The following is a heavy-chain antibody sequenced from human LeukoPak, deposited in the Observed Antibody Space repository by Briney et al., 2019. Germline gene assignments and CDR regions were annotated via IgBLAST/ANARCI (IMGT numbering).Heavy chain of an antibody. Sequence: PSETLSLTCTVSGGSISSSDYYWGWIRQPPGKGLEWIGSIYYSGSTYYNPSLKSRVTISVDTSKNQFSLKPSSVTAADTAVYYCARYKQLPDAFDIWGQGTMVTVSS. CDR3: ARYKQLPDAFDI. V-gene: IGHV4-39*01. CDR1: GGSISSSDYY. D-gene: IGHD6-13*01. J-gene: IGHJ3*02. CDR2: IYYSGST.